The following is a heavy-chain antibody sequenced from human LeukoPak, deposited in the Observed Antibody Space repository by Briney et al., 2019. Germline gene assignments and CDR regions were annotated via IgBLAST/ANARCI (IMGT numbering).Heavy chain of an antibody. J-gene: IGHJ5*02. D-gene: IGHD6-13*01. CDR2: INPNSGGT. CDR1: GYSFRSYY. V-gene: IGHV1-2*02. Sequence: ASVKVSCKASGYSFRSYYMHWVRQAPGQGLEWMGWINPNSGGTNYAQKFQGRVTMTRDTSISTAYMELSRLRSDDTAVYYCARDMQQLDGGDWFDPWGQGTLVTVSS. CDR3: ARDMQQLDGGDWFDP.